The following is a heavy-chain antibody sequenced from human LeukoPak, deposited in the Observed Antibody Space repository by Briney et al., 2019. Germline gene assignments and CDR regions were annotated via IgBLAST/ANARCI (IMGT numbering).Heavy chain of an antibody. CDR1: GGSISSYS. V-gene: IGHV4-4*07. CDR3: ARENSGSYREFDY. CDR2: IYTSGST. D-gene: IGHD1-26*01. J-gene: IGHJ4*02. Sequence: SETLSLTCTVSGGSISSYSWSWIRQPAGKGLEWIWRIYTSGSTNYNASLKSRVSMSVDTSKNQFSLKLSSVNAADTAVFYCARENSGSYREFDYWGQGTLVTVSS.